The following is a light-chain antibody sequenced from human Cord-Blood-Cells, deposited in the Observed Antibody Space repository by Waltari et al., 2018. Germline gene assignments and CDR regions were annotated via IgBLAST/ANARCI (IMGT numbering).Light chain of an antibody. CDR1: SSDVGGYNY. CDR2: DVS. Sequence: TGTSSDVGGYNYVSWYQQHPGKAPKLMIYDVSNRPSGVSNRFSGSKSGNTASLTISGLQAEDEADYYCSSYTSSSTYWVFGGGTKLTVL. J-gene: IGLJ3*02. V-gene: IGLV2-14*04. CDR3: SSYTSSSTYWV.